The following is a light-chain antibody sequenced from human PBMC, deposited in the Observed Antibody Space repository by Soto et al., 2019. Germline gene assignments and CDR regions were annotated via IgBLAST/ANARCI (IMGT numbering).Light chain of an antibody. V-gene: IGLV1-44*01. CDR2: SNN. J-gene: IGLJ2*01. CDR3: AAWDYSLNGVV. CDR1: SSNIGSNT. Sequence: QSVLTQPPSASGTPGQRVTISCSGSSSNIGSNTVNWYQQLPGTAPKLLIYSNNQRPSGVPDRFSGSKSGTSASLAISGLQSEDEADYYCAAWDYSLNGVVLGGGTKLTVL.